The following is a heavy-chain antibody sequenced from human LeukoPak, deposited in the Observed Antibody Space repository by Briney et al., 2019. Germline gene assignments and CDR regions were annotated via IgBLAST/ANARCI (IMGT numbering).Heavy chain of an antibody. J-gene: IGHJ3*02. CDR2: IIPILGIA. Sequence: SVKVSCKASGGTFSSYAMSWVRQAPGQGLEWMGRIIPILGIANYAQKFQGRVTITADKSTSTAYMELSSLRSEDTAVYYCARDDGDNACGFYAFDIWGQGTMVTVSS. CDR3: ARDDGDNACGFYAFDI. D-gene: IGHD4-17*01. V-gene: IGHV1-69*04. CDR1: GGTFSSYA.